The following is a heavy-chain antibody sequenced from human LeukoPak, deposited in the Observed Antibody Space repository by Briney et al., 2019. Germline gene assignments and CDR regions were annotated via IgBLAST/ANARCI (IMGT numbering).Heavy chain of an antibody. Sequence: SVKVSCKASGGTFSSYAISWVRQAPGQGREWMGGIIPIFGTANYAQKFQGRVTITADESTSTAYMELSSLRSEDTAVYYCASLGYGAWSYAFDIWGQGTMVTVSS. CDR2: IIPIFGTA. CDR1: GGTFSSYA. J-gene: IGHJ3*02. D-gene: IGHD4-17*01. V-gene: IGHV1-69*01. CDR3: ASLGYGAWSYAFDI.